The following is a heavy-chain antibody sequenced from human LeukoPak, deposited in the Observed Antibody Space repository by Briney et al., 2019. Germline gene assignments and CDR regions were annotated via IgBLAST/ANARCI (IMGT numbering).Heavy chain of an antibody. V-gene: IGHV1-69*13. D-gene: IGHD5-18*01. CDR2: IIPIFGTA. CDR3: ARGGHSWIQLWQRGNNWFDP. Sequence: SVKVSCKASGGTFSSYAISWVRQAPGQGLEWMGGIIPIFGTANYAQKFQGRVTITADESTSTACMELSSLRSEDTAVYYCARGGHSWIQLWQRGNNWFDPWGQGTLVTVSS. CDR1: GGTFSSYA. J-gene: IGHJ5*02.